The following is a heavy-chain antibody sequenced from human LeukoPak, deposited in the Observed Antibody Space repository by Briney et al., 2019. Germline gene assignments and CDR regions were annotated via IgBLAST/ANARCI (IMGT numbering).Heavy chain of an antibody. Sequence: GGSLRLSCAASGFTVSNNYMSWVRQAPGKGLEWVSATYGGGDTYYTDSVKGRFTISRDNSKNTLYLQMNSLRDEDTALYYCARSNDYNSRNVFNYWGQGTLVTVSS. CDR3: ARSNDYNSRNVFNY. D-gene: IGHD5-24*01. J-gene: IGHJ4*02. V-gene: IGHV3-66*01. CDR2: TYGGGDT. CDR1: GFTVSNNY.